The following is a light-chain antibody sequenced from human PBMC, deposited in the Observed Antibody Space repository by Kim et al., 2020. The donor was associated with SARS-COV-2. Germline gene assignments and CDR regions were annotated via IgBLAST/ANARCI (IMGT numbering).Light chain of an antibody. Sequence: SLSPGERATLSCRDSQRVSSIAWYQQKPGQAPSLLIYGAFTRATGIPDRFSGSGSGTDFTLTISRLEPEDFAVYFCQQHGSSPITFGQGTRLEIK. V-gene: IGKV3-20*01. J-gene: IGKJ5*01. CDR2: GAF. CDR1: QRVSS. CDR3: QQHGSSPIT.